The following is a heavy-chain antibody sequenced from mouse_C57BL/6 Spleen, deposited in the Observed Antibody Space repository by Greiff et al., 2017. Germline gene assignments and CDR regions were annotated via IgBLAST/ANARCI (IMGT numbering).Heavy chain of an antibody. V-gene: IGHV1-50*01. J-gene: IGHJ2*01. CDR1: GYTFTSYW. CDR2: IDPSDSYT. Sequence: QVQLQQPGAELVKPGASVKLSCKASGYTFTSYWMQWVKQRPGQGLEWIGEIDPSDSYTNYNQKFKGKATLTVDTSSSTAYMQLSSLTSEDSAVYYCARYWHYYGPFFDYWGQGTTLTVSS. D-gene: IGHD1-2*01. CDR3: ARYWHYYGPFFDY.